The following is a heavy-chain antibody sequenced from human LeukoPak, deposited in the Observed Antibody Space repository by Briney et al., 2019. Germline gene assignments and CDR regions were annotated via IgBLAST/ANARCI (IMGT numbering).Heavy chain of an antibody. V-gene: IGHV3-7*01. CDR2: IREDGTDK. J-gene: IGHJ5*02. D-gene: IGHD3-22*01. CDR3: AEDSSGNL. Sequence: GGSLRLSCTASGFTFSGTWMTWVRQAPGKGLEWVANIREDGTDKNYVDSVKGRFTISRDNAKNSLYLQMNSLRAEDTAVYYCAEDSSGNLWGQGTLVTVSS. CDR1: GFTFSGTW.